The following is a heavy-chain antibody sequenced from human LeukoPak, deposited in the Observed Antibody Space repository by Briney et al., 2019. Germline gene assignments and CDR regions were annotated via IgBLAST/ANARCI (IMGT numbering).Heavy chain of an antibody. D-gene: IGHD3-3*01. J-gene: IGHJ4*02. CDR2: ISGSGGST. CDR3: ARVGGSLADF. V-gene: IGHV3-23*01. CDR1: GFTVSSNE. Sequence: GGSLRLSCAASGFTVSSNEMSWVRQAPGKGLEWVSAISGSGGSTYYADSVKGRFTISRDNSKNTLYLQMNSLRAEDTAVYYCARVGGSLADFWGQGTLVTVSS.